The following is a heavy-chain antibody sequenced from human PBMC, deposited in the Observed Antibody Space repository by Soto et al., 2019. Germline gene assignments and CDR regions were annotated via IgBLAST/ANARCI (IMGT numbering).Heavy chain of an antibody. CDR3: ARGLVLRFLEWLSALGY. Sequence: EVQLVESGGGLVKPGGSLRLSCAASGFTFSSYSMNWVRQAPGKGLEWVSSISSSSSYIYYADSVKGRFTISRDNAKNSLDLQMNSMRAEDTAVYYCARGLVLRFLEWLSALGYWGQGTLVTVSS. J-gene: IGHJ4*02. D-gene: IGHD3-3*01. V-gene: IGHV3-21*01. CDR1: GFTFSSYS. CDR2: ISSSSSYI.